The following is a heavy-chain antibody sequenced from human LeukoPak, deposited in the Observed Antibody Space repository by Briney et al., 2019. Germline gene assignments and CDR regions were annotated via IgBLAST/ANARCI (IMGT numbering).Heavy chain of an antibody. V-gene: IGHV4-39*01. Sequence: PSETLSLTCTVSGGSISSSSYYWGWIRQPPGKGLEWIGSIYYSGSTYYNPSLKSRVTISVDTSKNQFSLKLSSVTAADTAVYYCASILRFLEWSPLDAFDIWGQGTMVTVSS. CDR3: ASILRFLEWSPLDAFDI. CDR1: GGSISSSSYY. D-gene: IGHD3-3*01. J-gene: IGHJ3*02. CDR2: IYYSGST.